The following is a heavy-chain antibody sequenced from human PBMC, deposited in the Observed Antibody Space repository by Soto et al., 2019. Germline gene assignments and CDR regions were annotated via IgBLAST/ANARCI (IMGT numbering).Heavy chain of an antibody. CDR3: ARGMDIVVVPAAMSDY. CDR2: ISSSSSYI. CDR1: GFTFSSYS. V-gene: IGHV3-21*01. J-gene: IGHJ4*02. D-gene: IGHD2-2*03. Sequence: EVQLVESGGGLVKPGGSLRLSCAASGFTFSSYSMNWVRQAPGKGLEWVSSISSSSSYIYYADSVKGRFTISRDNAKNSLYLQMNSLRAEDTAVYYCARGMDIVVVPAAMSDYWGQGTLVTVSS.